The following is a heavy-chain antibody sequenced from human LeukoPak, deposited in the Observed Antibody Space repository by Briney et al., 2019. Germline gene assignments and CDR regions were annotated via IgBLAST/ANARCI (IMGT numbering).Heavy chain of an antibody. V-gene: IGHV1-18*04. CDR3: ARGKMVRGVIITYNWFDP. D-gene: IGHD3-10*01. Sequence: ASVKLSCTASGYTFTSYGISWVRQAPGQGLEWMGWISAYNRNTNYAQKLQGRVTMTTDTSTSTAYMELRSLRSDDTAVYYCARGKMVRGVIITYNWFDPWGQGTLVTVSS. CDR2: ISAYNRNT. J-gene: IGHJ5*02. CDR1: GYTFTSYG.